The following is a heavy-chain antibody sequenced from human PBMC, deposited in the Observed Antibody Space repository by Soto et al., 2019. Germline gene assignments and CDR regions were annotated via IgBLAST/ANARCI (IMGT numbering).Heavy chain of an antibody. J-gene: IGHJ6*02. CDR1: RFTFSNYA. CDR3: ARSPGYCSTTRCYGRDFAMDV. V-gene: IGHV3-30-3*01. D-gene: IGHD2-2*01. CDR2: ISFDGSTK. Sequence: QVQLVEFGGGVVQPGRSLRLSCAASRFTFSNYAMHWVRQAPGKGLQWVALISFDGSTKYYADSVKGRFTISRDNSKNPLYLQMNSLRAEDTAVYYCARSPGYCSTTRCYGRDFAMDVWGQGTTVTVSS.